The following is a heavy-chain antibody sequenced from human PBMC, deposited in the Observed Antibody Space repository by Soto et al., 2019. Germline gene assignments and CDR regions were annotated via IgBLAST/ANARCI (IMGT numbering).Heavy chain of an antibody. CDR3: ARALAGSYDY. Sequence: QVQLQQSGPGLVQPSQTLSLTCAISGDSVSSKDAAWNWIRQSPSRGLEWLGRTYYRSKWSTDYAVSLKGRITVKPDTSKNQFSLQLNSVTPEDTAVYYCARALAGSYDYCGQGTLVTVSS. CDR1: GDSVSSKDAA. V-gene: IGHV6-1*01. CDR2: TYYRSKWST. J-gene: IGHJ4*02. D-gene: IGHD1-26*01.